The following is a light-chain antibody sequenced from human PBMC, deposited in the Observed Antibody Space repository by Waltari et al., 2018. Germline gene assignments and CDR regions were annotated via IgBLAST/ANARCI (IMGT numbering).Light chain of an antibody. CDR3: QQRSNWPPLT. CDR2: EAS. Sequence: EVVLTQSPASLSSSPGERVTLSCRASQNLHKYLAWYQQKPGPAPRLLIYEASNRATCIPDRFSGSGSGTDFTLTIDSLEPEDFAVYFCQQRSNWPPLTFGGGTKVEIK. V-gene: IGKV3-11*01. CDR1: QNLHKY. J-gene: IGKJ4*01.